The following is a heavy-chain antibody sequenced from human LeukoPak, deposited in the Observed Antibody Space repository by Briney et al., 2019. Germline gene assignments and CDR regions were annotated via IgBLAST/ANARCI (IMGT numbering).Heavy chain of an antibody. D-gene: IGHD5-18*01. J-gene: IGHJ6*02. CDR2: IYYSGST. CDR3: ARGPTVDPAMAPYYYYGMDV. Sequence: PSETLSLTCTVAGGSVSSYYWSWIRQPPGKGLEWTGYIYYSGSTNYNPSLKSRVTRSVDTSKNQFSLTLSSVTAADTAVYYCARGPTVDPAMAPYYYYGMDVWGQGTTVTVSS. V-gene: IGHV4-59*02. CDR1: GGSVSSYY.